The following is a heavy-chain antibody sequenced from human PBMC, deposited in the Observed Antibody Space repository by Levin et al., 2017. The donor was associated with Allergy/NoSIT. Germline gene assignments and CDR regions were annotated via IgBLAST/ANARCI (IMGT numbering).Heavy chain of an antibody. J-gene: IGHJ4*02. CDR2: MYYSGST. D-gene: IGHD3-16*01. V-gene: IGHV4-61*01. CDR1: GGSVSSNSYY. Sequence: SETLSLTCTVSGGSVSSNSYYWSWVRRPPGKGLEWIGYMYYSGSTNYNPSLKSRVTISIDTSKNQFSLSLTSVTAADPAVYYCARFSYDYVWGSFPPDPSSSEDFDSWGQGTLVTVSS. CDR3: ARFSYDYVWGSFPPDPSSSEDFDS.